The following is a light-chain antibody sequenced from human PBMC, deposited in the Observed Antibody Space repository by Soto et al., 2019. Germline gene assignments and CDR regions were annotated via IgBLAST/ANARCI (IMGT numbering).Light chain of an antibody. J-gene: IGLJ3*02. V-gene: IGLV2-14*01. CDR3: SSFTTTNTWV. CDR2: EVT. CDR1: SSDVGSGNF. Sequence: QSALTQPASVSGSPGQSITISCTGTSSDVGSGNFVSWFQQHPGKAPKLMIYEVTNRASGVSYRFSGSKSGNTASLTISGLQAEDEADYYCSSFTTTNTWVFGGGTKLTVL.